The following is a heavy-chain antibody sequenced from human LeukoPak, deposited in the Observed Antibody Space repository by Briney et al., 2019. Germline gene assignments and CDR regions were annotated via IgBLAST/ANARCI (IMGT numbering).Heavy chain of an antibody. CDR1: GGTFSSYA. D-gene: IGHD3-22*01. Sequence: ASVKVSCKASGGTFSSYAVSWVRQAPGQGLEWMGWISAYNGNTNYAQKLQGRVTMTTDTSTSTAYMELRSLRSDDTAVYYCARVSGDLYDSSALGAFDIWGQGTMVTVSS. CDR2: ISAYNGNT. CDR3: ARVSGDLYDSSALGAFDI. V-gene: IGHV1-18*01. J-gene: IGHJ3*02.